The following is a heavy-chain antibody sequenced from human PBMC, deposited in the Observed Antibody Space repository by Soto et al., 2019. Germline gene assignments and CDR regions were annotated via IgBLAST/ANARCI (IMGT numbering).Heavy chain of an antibody. CDR2: IIPIFGTA. CDR1: GGTFSSYA. Sequence: SVKVSCKASGGTFSSYAISWVRQAPGQGLEWMGGIIPIFGTANYAQKFQGRVTITADKSTSTAYMELSSVTAADTAVYYCARDSPGSWYYYGMDVWGQGTTVTVSS. CDR3: ARDSPGSWYYYGMDV. J-gene: IGHJ6*02. V-gene: IGHV1-69*06.